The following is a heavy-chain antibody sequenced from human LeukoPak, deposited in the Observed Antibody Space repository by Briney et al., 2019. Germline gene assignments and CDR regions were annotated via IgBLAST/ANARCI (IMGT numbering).Heavy chain of an antibody. J-gene: IGHJ3*02. V-gene: IGHV4-59*01. D-gene: IGHD6-13*01. Sequence: SETLSLTCTVSGGSISSSYWSWIRQPPGKGLEWIGDFYYSGSSNYSPSLESRVTISGDTSKNQFSLKLSSVTAADTAIYYCARVSPAVGAFDIWGRGTMVTVSS. CDR2: FYYSGSS. CDR3: ARVSPAVGAFDI. CDR1: GGSISSSY.